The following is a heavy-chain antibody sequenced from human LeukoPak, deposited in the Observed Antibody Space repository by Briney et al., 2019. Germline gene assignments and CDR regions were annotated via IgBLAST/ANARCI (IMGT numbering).Heavy chain of an antibody. J-gene: IGHJ6*03. CDR2: MNPNSGNT. V-gene: IGHV1-8*03. Sequence: ASVKVSCKASGYTFTSYDINWVRQATGQGLEWMGWMNPNSGNTGYAQKFQGRVTITRNTSISTAYMELSSLRSEDTAVYYCARVSGSYVRRQNSYYYMDVWGKGATVTVSS. D-gene: IGHD1-26*01. CDR3: ARVSGSYVRRQNSYYYMDV. CDR1: GYTFTSYD.